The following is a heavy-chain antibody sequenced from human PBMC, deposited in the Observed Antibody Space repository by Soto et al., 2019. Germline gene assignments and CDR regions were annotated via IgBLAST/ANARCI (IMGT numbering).Heavy chain of an antibody. CDR1: GGSISSGGYY. Sequence: SETLSLTCTVSGGSISSGGYYWSWIRQHPGKGLEWIGYIYYSGSTYYNPSLKSRVTISVDTSKNQFSLKLSSVTAADTAVYYCARGXGELGYCTNGVCGGMDVWGQGTTVTVSS. CDR3: ARGXGELGYCTNGVCGGMDV. J-gene: IGHJ6*02. D-gene: IGHD2-8*01. V-gene: IGHV4-31*03. CDR2: IYYSGST.